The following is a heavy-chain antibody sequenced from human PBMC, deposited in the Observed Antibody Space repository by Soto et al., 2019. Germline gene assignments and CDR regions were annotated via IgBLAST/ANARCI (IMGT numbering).Heavy chain of an antibody. D-gene: IGHD5-12*01. Sequence: SGPPLVNPTETLTLTCTVSGFSLSNARMGVSWIRQPPGKALEWLAHIFSNDEKSYSTSLKSRLTISKDTSKSQVVLTMTNMDPVDTATYYCARRDIVRYDRAGYFDYWGQGTLVIVSS. CDR1: GFSLSNARMG. J-gene: IGHJ4*02. V-gene: IGHV2-26*01. CDR2: IFSNDEK. CDR3: ARRDIVRYDRAGYFDY.